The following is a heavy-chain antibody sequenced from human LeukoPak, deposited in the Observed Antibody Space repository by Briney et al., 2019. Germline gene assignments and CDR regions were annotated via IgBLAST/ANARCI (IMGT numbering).Heavy chain of an antibody. J-gene: IGHJ4*02. CDR1: GYTFTSYY. D-gene: IGHD6-13*01. Sequence: ASVKVSCKASGYTFTSYYMHWVRQAPGQGLEWMGIINPSGGSTSYAQKFQGRFTISRDNANNSLYLQMNSLRAEDTAVYYCASAAPYLPFDYWGQGTLVTVSS. V-gene: IGHV1-46*01. CDR3: ASAAPYLPFDY. CDR2: INPSGGST.